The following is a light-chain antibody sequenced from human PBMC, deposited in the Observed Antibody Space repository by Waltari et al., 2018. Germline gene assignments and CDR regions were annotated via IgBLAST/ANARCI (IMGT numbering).Light chain of an antibody. CDR2: KDN. V-gene: IGLV3-25*03. J-gene: IGLJ2*01. CDR1: ALADHY. Sequence: SYELTQPPSVSVSPGQTARITCSGDALADHYASWYQQKPGQAPVLVIYKDNERPSGIPERFSGSSSGTAVTLTISGVQAEDEADFYCQSIDTTDTYPTVLFGGGTKLTVL. CDR3: QSIDTTDTYPTVL.